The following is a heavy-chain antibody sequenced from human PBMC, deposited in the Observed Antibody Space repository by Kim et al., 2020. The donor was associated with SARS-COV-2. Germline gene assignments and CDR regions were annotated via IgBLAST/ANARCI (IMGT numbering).Heavy chain of an antibody. D-gene: IGHD1-26*01. V-gene: IGHV3-74*01. CDR2: IGTDGNST. CDR3: ARGFSADY. Sequence: GGSLRLSCTASGFAFSSNWMYWVRQAPGKGLVFVSRIGTDGNSTSYADSVKGRFTVSRDNAKNTLYLQMNNLRAEDTAVYYCARGFSADYWGQRTLVTVSS. J-gene: IGHJ4*02. CDR1: GFAFSSNW.